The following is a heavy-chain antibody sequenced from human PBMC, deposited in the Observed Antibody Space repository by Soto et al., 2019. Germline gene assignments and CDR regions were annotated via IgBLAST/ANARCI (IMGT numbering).Heavy chain of an antibody. CDR2: VYYAGNT. D-gene: IGHD1-26*01. CDR1: GGSISSSSYY. J-gene: IGHJ4*02. V-gene: IGHV4-39*01. CDR3: ARQVGPICRYFDF. Sequence: PSETLSLTCTVSGGSISSSSYYWGWIRQPPGKGLEWIASVYYAGNTYYNPSLKSRVTISVDTSKNQFSLNLTSVTAADAAVYSCARQVGPICRYFDFWGQGTLVTVSS.